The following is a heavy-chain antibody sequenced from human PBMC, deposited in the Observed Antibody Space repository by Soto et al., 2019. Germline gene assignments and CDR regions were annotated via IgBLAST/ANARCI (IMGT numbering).Heavy chain of an antibody. Sequence: QVQLVESGGGAVQPGKSLRLSCAASGFTFSSYGMHWVRQAPGKGLGWVAVISYDGTNKYYADSVKGRFTISRDNSKNTLHLQMNSLRAEDTAVYYCAKSMAVQWLVESFDYWGQGTLVTVSS. CDR2: ISYDGTNK. V-gene: IGHV3-30*18. CDR1: GFTFSSYG. D-gene: IGHD6-19*01. J-gene: IGHJ4*02. CDR3: AKSMAVQWLVESFDY.